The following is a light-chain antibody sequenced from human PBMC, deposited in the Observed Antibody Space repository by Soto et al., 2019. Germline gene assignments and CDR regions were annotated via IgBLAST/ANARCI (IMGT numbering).Light chain of an antibody. CDR3: QQSYSTPYT. J-gene: IGKJ2*01. Sequence: DIQMTQSPSSLSASVGDRVTITCRASQSINSYLHWYQQKPGQSPKLLIYAASSLQSGVPSRFSGSGSGTDFTLTISSLQPEDFATYYCQQSYSTPYTFGQGTNLEIK. CDR2: AAS. V-gene: IGKV1-39*01. CDR1: QSINSY.